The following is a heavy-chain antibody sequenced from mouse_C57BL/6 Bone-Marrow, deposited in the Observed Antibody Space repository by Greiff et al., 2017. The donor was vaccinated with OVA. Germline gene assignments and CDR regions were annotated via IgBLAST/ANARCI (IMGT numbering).Heavy chain of an antibody. CDR2: IDPSVSYT. Sequence: QVQLQQPGAELVMPGASVKLSCKASGYTFTSYWMHWVKQRPGQGLEWIGEIDPSVSYTNYNQKFKGKSTLTVDKSSSTAYMQLSSLTSEDSAVYYCARSEAYYSAYWGQGTLVTVSA. CDR1: GYTFTSYW. V-gene: IGHV1-69*01. D-gene: IGHD2-12*01. CDR3: ARSEAYYSAY. J-gene: IGHJ3*01.